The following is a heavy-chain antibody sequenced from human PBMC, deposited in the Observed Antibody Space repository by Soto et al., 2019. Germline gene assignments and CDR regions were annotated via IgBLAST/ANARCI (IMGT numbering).Heavy chain of an antibody. D-gene: IGHD2-15*01. Sequence: QVQLVESGGGVVQPGRSLRLSCAASGFPFSNYAMHWVRQAPGRGLEWLAVLSYDEINKFYADSVKGRFTISRDNSKNTLYLQMNSLRAEDTAVYYCARGGLAVEVITATPADYWGPGTLVTVSS. CDR1: GFPFSNYA. V-gene: IGHV3-30-3*01. J-gene: IGHJ4*02. CDR2: LSYDEINK. CDR3: ARGGLAVEVITATPADY.